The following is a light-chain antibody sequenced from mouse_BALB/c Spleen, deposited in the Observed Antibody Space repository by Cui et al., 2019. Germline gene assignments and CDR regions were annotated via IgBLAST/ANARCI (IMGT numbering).Light chain of an antibody. CDR2: DTS. V-gene: IGKV4-59*01. CDR3: QQWSSNPPT. Sequence: QIVLTQSPAIMSASLGEKGTMTCSASSSVSYMHWYQLKSGTSPKRWIYDTSKLASGVPARFSGSGSGTSYSLTISSMEAEDAATYYCQQWSSNPPTFGGGTKLEIK. CDR1: SSVSY. J-gene: IGKJ2*01.